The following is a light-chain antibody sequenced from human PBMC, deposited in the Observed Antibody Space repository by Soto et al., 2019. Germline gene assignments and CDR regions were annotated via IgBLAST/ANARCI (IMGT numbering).Light chain of an antibody. Sequence: DIQMTQSPSSLSASVGDEVTITCRASQTIMTYLNWYQLKPGRAPKLLIFDGARLESGVPSRFSGSGSGTEFTFTISSLQPEDFATYYCQQNNKFSPTFGQGTKVDIK. CDR1: QTIMTY. J-gene: IGKJ1*01. CDR3: QQNNKFSPT. V-gene: IGKV1-5*01. CDR2: DGA.